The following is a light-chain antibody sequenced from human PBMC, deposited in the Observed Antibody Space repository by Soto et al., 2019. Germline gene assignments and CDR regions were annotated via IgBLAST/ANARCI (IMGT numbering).Light chain of an antibody. J-gene: IGLJ2*01. CDR1: SADVGGYNY. Sequence: QSALTQSPAASGSPGQSVTISCIGTSADVGGYNYVSWYQQHPGKAPKLMIYEVNKRPSGVPDRFSGSKSGSTASLTDSGLQSEDEADYYCSSYAGSSSFVLFGGGTKLTVL. V-gene: IGLV2-8*01. CDR2: EVN. CDR3: SSYAGSSSFVL.